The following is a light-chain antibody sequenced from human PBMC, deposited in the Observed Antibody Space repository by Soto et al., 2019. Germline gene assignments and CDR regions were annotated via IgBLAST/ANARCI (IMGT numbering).Light chain of an antibody. CDR1: SSNIGAGYD. Sequence: QSVLTQPPSVSGAPGQRVTISCTGSSSNIGAGYDVHWYQQLPGTAPKLLIYGNSNRPSGVPDRFSGSKSGTSASLAITGRQADDEADYYCQSYDSSLSGGVFGGGTKLTVL. J-gene: IGLJ3*02. CDR2: GNS. V-gene: IGLV1-40*01. CDR3: QSYDSSLSGGV.